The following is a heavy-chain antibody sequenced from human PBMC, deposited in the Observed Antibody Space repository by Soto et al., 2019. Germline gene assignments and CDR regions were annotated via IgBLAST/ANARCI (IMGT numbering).Heavy chain of an antibody. Sequence: QVQLHQWGAGLLKPSETLSLTCSVYGESFSGFFWTWVRLPPGQGLAWIGEMNRGGSSNYNPSLTSRVTISVDASKNQLSPTSTSVTAAETGVYFCARRIPGYRHYMDVWGKGTTVTVSS. CDR3: ARRIPGYRHYMDV. V-gene: IGHV4-34*01. D-gene: IGHD3-16*02. CDR2: MNRGGSS. CDR1: GESFSGFF. J-gene: IGHJ6*03.